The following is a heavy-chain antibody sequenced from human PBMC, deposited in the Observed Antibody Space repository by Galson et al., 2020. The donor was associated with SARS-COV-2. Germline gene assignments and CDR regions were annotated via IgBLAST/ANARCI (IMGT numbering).Heavy chain of an antibody. CDR3: ARISLGASLRWFDP. J-gene: IGHJ5*02. V-gene: IGHV2-26*01. D-gene: IGHD1-26*01. CDR1: GFSLTNARMG. Sequence: SGPTLVKPTETLTLTCTVSGFSLTNARMGVSWIRQPPGRALEWLAHIFSNDQKSYTTSLESRLTISKDTSKSQVILSMTNMEAVDTATYYCARISLGASLRWFDPWGQGTLVTVSS. CDR2: IFSNDQK.